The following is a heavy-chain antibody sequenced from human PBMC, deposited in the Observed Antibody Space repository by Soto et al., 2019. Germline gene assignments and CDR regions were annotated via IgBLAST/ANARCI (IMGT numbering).Heavy chain of an antibody. V-gene: IGHV3-53*01. CDR1: GLTVGDNY. Sequence: GGSLRLSCAASGLTVGDNYMSWVRQAPGMGLEWVSAIYYNGTTYYADSVKGRFTISRDTSKNTLSLQMDSLRVEDTAVYYCVRTISSGRNYGKDVWGQGTTVTVSS. CDR2: IYYNGTT. D-gene: IGHD3-10*01. CDR3: VRTISSGRNYGKDV. J-gene: IGHJ6*02.